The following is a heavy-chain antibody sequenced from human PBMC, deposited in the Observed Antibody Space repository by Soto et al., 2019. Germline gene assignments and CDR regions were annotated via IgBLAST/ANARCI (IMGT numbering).Heavy chain of an antibody. V-gene: IGHV1-46*01. J-gene: IGHJ4*02. CDR1: GYTFTSYY. D-gene: IGHD2-15*01. CDR2: INPSGGST. CDR3: AREIGYCSGGSCYSDY. Sequence: ASVKVSCKAPGYTFTSYYMHWVRQAPGQGLEWMGIINPSGGSTSYAQKFQGRVTMTRDTSTSTVYMELSSLRSEDTAVYYCAREIGYCSGGSCYSDYWGQGTLVTSPQ.